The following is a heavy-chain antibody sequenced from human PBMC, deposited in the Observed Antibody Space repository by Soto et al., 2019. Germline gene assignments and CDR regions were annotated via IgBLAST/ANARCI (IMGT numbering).Heavy chain of an antibody. J-gene: IGHJ4*02. CDR3: ARDLSAARRPRLGY. Sequence: QVQLVQSGAEVKKPGSSVKVSCKASGGTFSSYTISWVRQAPGQGLEWMGRIIPILGIANYAQNFQGRVTITADKSTSTAYMELSSLRSEDTAVYYCARDLSAARRPRLGYWGQGTLVTVSS. V-gene: IGHV1-69*08. D-gene: IGHD6-6*01. CDR1: GGTFSSYT. CDR2: IIPILGIA.